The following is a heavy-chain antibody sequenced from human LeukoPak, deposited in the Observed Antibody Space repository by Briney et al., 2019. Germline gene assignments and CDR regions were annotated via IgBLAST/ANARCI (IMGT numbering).Heavy chain of an antibody. J-gene: IGHJ4*02. CDR1: GFTFSSYA. Sequence: LGGSLRLSCAASGFTFSSYAMTWVRQAPGKGLEWVSSINNSGTDTYYEDSVKGRFTISRDNSKNTLFLHINSLSAEDTAVYYCAAAVNTGRAEHYWGQGTLVTVSS. CDR3: AAAVNTGRAEHY. D-gene: IGHD4-17*01. V-gene: IGHV3-23*01. CDR2: INNSGTDT.